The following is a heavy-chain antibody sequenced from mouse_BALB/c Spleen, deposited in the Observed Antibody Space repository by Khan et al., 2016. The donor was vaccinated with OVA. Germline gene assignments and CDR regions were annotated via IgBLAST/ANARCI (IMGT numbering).Heavy chain of an antibody. CDR2: INPSTGYT. CDR1: GYTFTSYW. D-gene: IGHD1-1*01. V-gene: IGHV1-7*01. J-gene: IGHJ2*01. CDR3: ASYDGSSYYFDY. Sequence: QVRLQQSGAELAKPGASVKMSCKASGYTFTSYWMHWVKQRPGQGLEWIGYINPSTGYTEYNQKFKDKATLTADKSSSTAYMQLSSLTSEDSAVXDCASYDGSSYYFDYWGQGTTLTVSS.